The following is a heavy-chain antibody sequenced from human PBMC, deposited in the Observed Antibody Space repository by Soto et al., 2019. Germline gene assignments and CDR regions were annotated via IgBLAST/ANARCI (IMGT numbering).Heavy chain of an antibody. CDR1: GYTFTSYA. CDR3: KRQINLWPITYYFDY. D-gene: IGHD5-18*01. V-gene: IGHV1-3*01. J-gene: IGHJ4*02. CDR2: INAGNGNT. Sequence: ASVKVSCKASGYTFTSYAMHWVRQAPGQRLEWMGWINAGNGNTKYSQKFQGRVTITRDTSASTAYMELSSLRSEDTAVYYCKRQINLWPITYYFDYWGQGTLVTVS.